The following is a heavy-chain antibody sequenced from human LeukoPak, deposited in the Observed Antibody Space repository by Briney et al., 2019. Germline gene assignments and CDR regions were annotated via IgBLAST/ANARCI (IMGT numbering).Heavy chain of an antibody. V-gene: IGHV3-30-3*01. D-gene: IGHD6-19*01. J-gene: IGHJ4*02. CDR1: GFTFRSYA. CDR3: ARELGSSGGSFDY. CDR2: ISYDGSNK. Sequence: QPGRSLRLSCAASGFTFRSYAMRWVRQAPGKGLEWVAVISYDGSNKYYADSVKGRFTISRDNSKNTLYLQMNSLRAEDTAVYYCARELGSSGGSFDYRGQGTLVTVSS.